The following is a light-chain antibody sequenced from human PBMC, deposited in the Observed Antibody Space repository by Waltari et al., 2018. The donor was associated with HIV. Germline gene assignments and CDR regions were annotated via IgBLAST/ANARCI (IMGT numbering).Light chain of an antibody. V-gene: IGLV1-47*03. CDR3: VTWDDSLNGVL. CDR1: SSNIGSNS. CDR2: TDT. Sequence: SVLTQPPSASGTPGQKVTISCSGSSSNIGSNSVFWYQQLPGAAPKLLIYTDTQWPSGVPDRFSGSKSGTSASLAISGLWSEDEAVYSCVTWDDSLNGVLFGGGTNLNVL. J-gene: IGLJ2*01.